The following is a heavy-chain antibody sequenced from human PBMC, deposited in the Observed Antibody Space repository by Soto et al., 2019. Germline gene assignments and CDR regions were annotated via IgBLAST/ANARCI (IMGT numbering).Heavy chain of an antibody. J-gene: IGHJ3*01. CDR1: GGTFNTYT. CDR3: SIGSRSAETFDV. V-gene: IGHV1-69*02. CDR2: IIPMLPVT. D-gene: IGHD2-2*01. Sequence: QVHLIQSGAEVKKPGSSVKVSCKAAGGTFNTYTLFWVRQAPGHGLEWMGRIIPMLPVTNSAQKFQGRLTLTAHKSTGTAFMELTSLTSDDTAVYYCSIGSRSAETFDVWGQGTMVTVSS.